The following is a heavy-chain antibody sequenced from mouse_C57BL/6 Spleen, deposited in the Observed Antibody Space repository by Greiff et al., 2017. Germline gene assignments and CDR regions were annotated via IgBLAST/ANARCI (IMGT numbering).Heavy chain of an antibody. CDR1: GFTFSDYG. D-gene: IGHD3-2*02. CDR2: ISSGSSTI. V-gene: IGHV5-17*01. J-gene: IGHJ4*01. Sequence: EVQLVESGGGLVKPGGSLKLSCAASGFTFSDYGMHWVRQAPEKGLEWVAYISSGSSTIYYADTVKGRFTISRDNAKNTLFLQMTSLRSEDTAMYYCAKTAQARYAMDYWGQGTSVTVSS. CDR3: AKTAQARYAMDY.